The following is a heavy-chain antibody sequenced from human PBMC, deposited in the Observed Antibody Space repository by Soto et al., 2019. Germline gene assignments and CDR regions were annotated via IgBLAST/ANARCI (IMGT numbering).Heavy chain of an antibody. V-gene: IGHV1-8*01. CDR1: GYTFTSYD. CDR2: MNPNSGNT. D-gene: IGHD2-2*01. Sequence: ASVKVSCKASGYTFTSYDINWVRQATGQGLEWMGWMNPNSGNTGYAQKFQGRVTMTRNTSISTAYMELSSLRSEDTAVYYCARKGYCGSTSCDDAFDIWGQGTMVTVSS. J-gene: IGHJ3*02. CDR3: ARKGYCGSTSCDDAFDI.